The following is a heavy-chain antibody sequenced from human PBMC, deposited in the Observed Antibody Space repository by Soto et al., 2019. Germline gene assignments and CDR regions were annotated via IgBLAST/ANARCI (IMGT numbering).Heavy chain of an antibody. CDR2: VNPNSGGT. D-gene: IGHD6-19*01. J-gene: IGHJ4*02. CDR3: VTSRVSIAVAGETEYYFDY. CDR1: GYTFTDHA. V-gene: IGHV1-2*04. Sequence: PSVKVSCKASGYTFTDHAIHWVRQAPGQGLEWMGWVNPNSGGTNYAQKFQGWVTMTRDTSISTAYMELSRLRSDDTAVYYCVTSRVSIAVAGETEYYFDYWGQGTLVTVSS.